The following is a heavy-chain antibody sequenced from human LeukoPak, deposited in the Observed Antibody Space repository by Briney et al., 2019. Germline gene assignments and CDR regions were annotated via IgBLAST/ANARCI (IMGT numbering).Heavy chain of an antibody. Sequence: SVKVSCKASGGTFSSYAISWVRQAPGQGLEWMGGIIPIFGTANYAQKFQGRVTITADEPTSTAYMELSSLRSEDTAVYYCARGPSGSSSLDYWGQGTLVTVSS. CDR3: ARGPSGSSSLDY. V-gene: IGHV1-69*13. CDR2: IIPIFGTA. CDR1: GGTFSSYA. D-gene: IGHD6-13*01. J-gene: IGHJ4*02.